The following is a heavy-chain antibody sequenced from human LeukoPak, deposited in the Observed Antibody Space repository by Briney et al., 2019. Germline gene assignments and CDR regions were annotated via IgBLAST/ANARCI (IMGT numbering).Heavy chain of an antibody. D-gene: IGHD2/OR15-2a*01. CDR1: GFTFSSYS. V-gene: IGHV3-48*02. CDR2: ISSSSSAI. CDR3: VRDHYYSFDY. J-gene: IGHJ4*02. Sequence: GGSLRLSCAASGFTFSSYSMNWLRQAPGKGLEWISYISSSSSAIYYADSVKGRSPISRDNAKNSLYLQMNSLRDEDTAVYYCVRDHYYSFDYWGQGTLVTVSS.